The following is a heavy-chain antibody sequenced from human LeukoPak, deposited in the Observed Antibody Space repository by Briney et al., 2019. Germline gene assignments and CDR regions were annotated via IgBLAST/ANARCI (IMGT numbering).Heavy chain of an antibody. Sequence: GGSLRLSCAASGFTFSNAWMSWVRQAPGKGLEWVSVIYSGDNTYYADSVKGRFTISRDNSKNTLYLQMNSLRAEDTAVYYCARVRGYSSSWYDYWGQGTLVTVSS. CDR3: ARVRGYSSSWYDY. CDR2: IYSGDNT. CDR1: GFTFSNAW. J-gene: IGHJ4*02. D-gene: IGHD6-13*01. V-gene: IGHV3-66*02.